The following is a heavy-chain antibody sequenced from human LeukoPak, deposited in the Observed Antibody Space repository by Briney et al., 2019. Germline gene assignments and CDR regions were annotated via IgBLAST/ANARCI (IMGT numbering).Heavy chain of an antibody. Sequence: GGSLRLSCAASGFTFTTYDMHWVRQATGKGLEWVSAIGTTGDTYYPGSVKGRFTISRENAKNSLYLQMNSLRAGDTAVYYCARERGGGHMDVWGKGTTVTISS. D-gene: IGHD2-15*01. CDR1: GFTFTTYD. J-gene: IGHJ6*03. CDR3: ARERGGGHMDV. V-gene: IGHV3-13*01. CDR2: IGTTGDT.